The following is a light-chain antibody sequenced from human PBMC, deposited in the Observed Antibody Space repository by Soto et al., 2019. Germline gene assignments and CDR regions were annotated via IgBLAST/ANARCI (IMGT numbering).Light chain of an antibody. J-gene: IGKJ2*01. V-gene: IGKV1-5*01. Sequence: DIQMTQFPSTLSASVGDRVTITCRASQTTNTWLAWYQQKPGTAPKLLIYDAPSLEGGVPSKFSASGPGTEFIVTFSSLQPDDLATYDCQQYIIYPYTFGQGTKVEIK. CDR2: DAP. CDR1: QTTNTW. CDR3: QQYIIYPYT.